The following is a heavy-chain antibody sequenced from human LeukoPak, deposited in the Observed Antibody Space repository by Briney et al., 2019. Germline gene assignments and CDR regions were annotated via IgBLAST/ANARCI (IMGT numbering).Heavy chain of an antibody. V-gene: IGHV4-59*01. Sequence: SETLSLTCTVSGGSISRYYWSWIRQPPEKGLERIGYIYYSGNTNYNPSLKSRVTISVDTSKSQFSLKLSSVTAADTAVYYCARVGGYSGYDPIDYWGQRTLVTVSS. D-gene: IGHD5-12*01. CDR3: ARVGGYSGYDPIDY. J-gene: IGHJ4*02. CDR2: IYYSGNT. CDR1: GGSISRYY.